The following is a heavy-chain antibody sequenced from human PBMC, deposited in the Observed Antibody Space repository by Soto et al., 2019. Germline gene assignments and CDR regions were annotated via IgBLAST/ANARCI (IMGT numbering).Heavy chain of an antibody. CDR3: ARGYDFWSGYYSGNYYYYMDV. D-gene: IGHD3-3*01. J-gene: IGHJ6*03. CDR2: ISSSSSTI. V-gene: IGHV3-48*01. CDR1: GFTFSSYS. Sequence: GGSLRLSCAASGFTFSSYSMNWVRQAPGKGLEWVSYISSSSSTIYYADSVKGRFTISRDNAKNSLYLQMNSLRAEDTAVYYCARGYDFWSGYYSGNYYYYMDVWGKGTTVTVSS.